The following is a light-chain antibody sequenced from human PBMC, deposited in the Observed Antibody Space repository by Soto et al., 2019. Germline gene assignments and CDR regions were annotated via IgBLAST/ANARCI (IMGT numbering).Light chain of an antibody. J-gene: IGKJ4*01. Sequence: QINQYTSSMSASVADRVTITCQASQGISKFLNWYQQKPGEAPKLLIFDASGLERVVPSRFSVHRCRTDYSFNICSLQIKDITTYYFQALYHLSLTCGRGTMVE. CDR2: DAS. CDR3: QALYHLSLT. V-gene: IGKV1-33*01. CDR1: QGISKF.